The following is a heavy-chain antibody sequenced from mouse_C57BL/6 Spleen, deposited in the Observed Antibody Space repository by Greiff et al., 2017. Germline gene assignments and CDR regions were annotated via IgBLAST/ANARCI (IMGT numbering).Heavy chain of an antibody. CDR2: IYWDDDK. CDR3: ARLGYEYDWYYGV. J-gene: IGHJ1*03. V-gene: IGHV8-12*01. D-gene: IGHD2-4*01. Sequence: QVTLKVSGPGILQSSQTLSLTCSFSGFSLSTSGMGVSWIRQPSGKGLEWLAHIYWDDDKRYNPSLKSRLTSTKDTSRNQVFLKITSVDTAETATYYCARLGYEYDWYYGVWGTGTTVTVSS. CDR1: GFSLSTSGMG.